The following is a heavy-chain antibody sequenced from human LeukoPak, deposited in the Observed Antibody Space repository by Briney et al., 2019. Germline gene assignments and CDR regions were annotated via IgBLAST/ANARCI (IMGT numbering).Heavy chain of an antibody. CDR3: AKAQGYYYDSSGYPAGD. CDR2: IYSGGST. V-gene: IGHV3-66*01. D-gene: IGHD3-22*01. J-gene: IGHJ4*02. Sequence: PGGSLRLSCAASGFTVSSNYMSWVRQAPGKGLEWVSVIYSGGSTYYADSVKGRFTISRDNSKNTLYLQMNSLRAEDTAVYYCAKAQGYYYDSSGYPAGDWGQGTLVTVSS. CDR1: GFTVSSNY.